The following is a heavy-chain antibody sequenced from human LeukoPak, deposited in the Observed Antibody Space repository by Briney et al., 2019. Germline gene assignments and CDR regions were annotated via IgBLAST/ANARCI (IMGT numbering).Heavy chain of an antibody. J-gene: IGHJ6*02. D-gene: IGHD3-10*01. Sequence: GGSLRLSCVGSGFTFSNYWMSWVRQAPGKGLEWVANIKYVGSEKYYVDSVEGRFTISRDNAKRALFLQMNSLRVDDTAVYYCAKCVMAGGGYYYGMDVWGQGTTVTVSS. CDR2: IKYVGSEK. CDR1: GFTFSNYW. V-gene: IGHV3-7*01. CDR3: AKCVMAGGGYYYGMDV.